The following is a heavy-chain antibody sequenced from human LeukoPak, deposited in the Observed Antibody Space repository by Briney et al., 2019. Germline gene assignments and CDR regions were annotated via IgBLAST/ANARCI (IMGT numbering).Heavy chain of an antibody. J-gene: IGHJ5*02. CDR1: GGSISSYY. CDR2: IYYSGST. V-gene: IGHV4-59*01. Sequence: PSETLSLTCTVSGGSISSYYWSWIRQPPGKGLEWIGYIYYSGSTNYNPSLKSRVTISVDTSKNQFSLKLSSVTAADTAVYYCARDGSEWFGPWGQGTLVTVSS. CDR3: ARDGSEWFGP.